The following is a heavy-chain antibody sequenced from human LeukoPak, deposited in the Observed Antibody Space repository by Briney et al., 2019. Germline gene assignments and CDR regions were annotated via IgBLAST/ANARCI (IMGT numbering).Heavy chain of an antibody. Sequence: ASVKVFCKASGYTFTSYGISWVRQAPGQGLEWMGWISAYNGNTNYAQKLQGRVTMTTDTSTSTAYMELRSLRSDDTAVYYCARDLFLRYSSGCVAYWGQGTLVTVSS. J-gene: IGHJ4*02. V-gene: IGHV1-18*01. CDR2: ISAYNGNT. CDR3: ARDLFLRYSSGCVAY. D-gene: IGHD6-19*01. CDR1: GYTFTSYG.